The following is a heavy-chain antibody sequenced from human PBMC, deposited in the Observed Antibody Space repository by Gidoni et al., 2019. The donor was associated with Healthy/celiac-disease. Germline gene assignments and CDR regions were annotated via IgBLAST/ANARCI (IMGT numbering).Heavy chain of an antibody. CDR1: GGSFSGYY. Sequence: QVQLQQWGAGLLTPSETLSLPCAVYGGSFSGYYWSWIRPPPGKGLEWIGEINHSGSTNYNPSLKSRVTISVDTSKNQFSLKLSSVTAADTAVYYCARGRLDIVVVPAVHFDYWGQGTLVTVSS. CDR2: INHSGST. J-gene: IGHJ4*02. D-gene: IGHD2-2*03. CDR3: ARGRLDIVVVPAVHFDY. V-gene: IGHV4-34*01.